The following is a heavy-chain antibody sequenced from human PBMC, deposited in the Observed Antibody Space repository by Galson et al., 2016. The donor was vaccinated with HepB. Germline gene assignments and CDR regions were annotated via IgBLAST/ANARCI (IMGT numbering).Heavy chain of an antibody. V-gene: IGHV3-30*18. CDR3: AKRSMSAVAGSFDF. CDR1: GFTFSSYG. J-gene: IGHJ4*02. Sequence: SLRLSCAASGFTFSSYGTHWVRQAPGKGLEWVAVISYESTNEYYADSVKGRFTISRDNSKNTLYLQMNRLRAEDTAVYYCAKRSMSAVAGSFDFWGQGTLVTVSS. D-gene: IGHD6-19*01. CDR2: ISYESTNE.